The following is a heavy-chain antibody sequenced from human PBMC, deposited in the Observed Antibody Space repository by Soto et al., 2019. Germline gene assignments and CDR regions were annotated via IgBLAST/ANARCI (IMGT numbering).Heavy chain of an antibody. CDR3: TGLARFGELSSYYYYMDV. CDR1: GGSFSGYY. CDR2: INHSGST. V-gene: IGHV4-34*01. Sequence: PSETLSLTCAVYGGSFSGYYWSWIRQPPGKGLEWIGEINHSGSTNYNPSLKSRVTISVDTSKNQFSLKLSSVTAADTAVYYRTGLARFGELSSYYYYMDVWGKGTTVTVSS. D-gene: IGHD3-10*01. J-gene: IGHJ6*03.